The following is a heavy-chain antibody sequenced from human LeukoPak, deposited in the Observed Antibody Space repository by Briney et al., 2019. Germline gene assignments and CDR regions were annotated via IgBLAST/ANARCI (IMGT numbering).Heavy chain of an antibody. D-gene: IGHD2-8*01. CDR3: ARHSRDCTNGVCYPRYFDY. CDR2: IYPGDSDT. J-gene: IGHJ4*02. Sequence: GESLKISCTGSGYTFKYYWIGWVRQMPGKGLEWMGIIYPGDSDTRYSPSFQGQVTISADKSISTAYLQWSSLKASDTAMYYCARHSRDCTNGVCYPRYFDYWGQGTLVTVSS. CDR1: GYTFKYYW. V-gene: IGHV5-51*01.